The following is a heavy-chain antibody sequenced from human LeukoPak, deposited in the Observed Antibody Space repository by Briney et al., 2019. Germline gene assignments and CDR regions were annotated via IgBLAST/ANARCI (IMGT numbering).Heavy chain of an antibody. J-gene: IGHJ5*02. D-gene: IGHD3-10*01. Sequence: SETLSLTCTVPGGSISSSSYYWGWIRQPPGKGLEWIGSIYYSGSTYYNPSLKSRVTISVDTSKNQFSLKLSSVTAADTAVYYCARQGMVRGVRSWFDPWGQGTLVTVSS. CDR1: GGSISSSSYY. CDR2: IYYSGST. CDR3: ARQGMVRGVRSWFDP. V-gene: IGHV4-39*01.